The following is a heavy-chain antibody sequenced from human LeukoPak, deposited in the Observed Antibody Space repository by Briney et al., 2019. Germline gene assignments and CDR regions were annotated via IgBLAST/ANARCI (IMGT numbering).Heavy chain of an antibody. Sequence: PGGSLRLSCAASGFTFSSYWMQWVRQAPGKGLVWVSRINSDGSSTSYADSVKGRFTISRDNAKNTLYLQMNSLRAEDTAVYYCARDLSYDILTGEWPLDYWGQGTLVTVSS. CDR2: INSDGSST. CDR1: GFTFSSYW. D-gene: IGHD3-9*01. J-gene: IGHJ4*02. CDR3: ARDLSYDILTGEWPLDY. V-gene: IGHV3-74*01.